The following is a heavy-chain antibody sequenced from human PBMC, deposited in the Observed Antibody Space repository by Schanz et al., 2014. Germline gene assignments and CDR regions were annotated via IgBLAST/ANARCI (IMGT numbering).Heavy chain of an antibody. CDR3: AKDCPSDYGDHCFDF. Sequence: EVQLLESGGGLVQPGGSLRLSCEASGFTFSNHAMSWVRQAPGKGLEWVSAISGRGGRTYYADSVKGRFTISRDNSKNTLYLQMNSLRAEDTAVYYCAKDCPSDYGDHCFDFWGQGTLVTVSS. CDR1: GFTFSNHA. CDR2: ISGRGGRT. J-gene: IGHJ4*02. V-gene: IGHV3-23*01. D-gene: IGHD4-17*01.